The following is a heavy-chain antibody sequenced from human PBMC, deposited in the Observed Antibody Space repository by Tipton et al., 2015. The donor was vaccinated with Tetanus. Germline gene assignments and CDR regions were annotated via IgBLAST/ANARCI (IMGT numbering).Heavy chain of an antibody. CDR3: ARAEVNFTTAPPGYYNVYYYYGMDV. CDR1: GGSISSYY. Sequence: TLSLTCTVSGGSISSYYWSWIRQPPGKGLEWIGYIYYSGSTNYNPSLKSRVTISVDTSKNQSSLKLSSVTAADTAVYYCARAEVNFTTAPPGYYNVYYYYGMDVWGQGTTVTVSS. D-gene: IGHD3-9*01. V-gene: IGHV4-59*01. J-gene: IGHJ6*02. CDR2: IYYSGST.